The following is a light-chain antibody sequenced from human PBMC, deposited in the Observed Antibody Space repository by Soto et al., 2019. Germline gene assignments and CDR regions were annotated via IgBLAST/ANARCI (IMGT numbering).Light chain of an antibody. V-gene: IGLV2-14*01. CDR3: SSFNTSYFYV. CDR1: GSDIGACNY. J-gene: IGLJ1*01. Sequence: QSALTQPASVSGSPGQSITISCTGSGSDIGACNYVSWYQQHPGKAPKLLIHGVTRRPSGVSSRFSASKSAYTASLTISGLQAEEEATYFCSSFNTSYFYVFGPGTKVTV. CDR2: GVT.